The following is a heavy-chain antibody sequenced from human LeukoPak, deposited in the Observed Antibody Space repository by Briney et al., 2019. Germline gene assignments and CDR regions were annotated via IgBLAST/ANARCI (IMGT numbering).Heavy chain of an antibody. J-gene: IGHJ6*02. V-gene: IGHV3-23*01. D-gene: IGHD2-21*02. CDR3: ARVVTAGYYGMDV. Sequence: GGSLRLSCAASGFTFSSYAMSWVRQAPGKGLEWVSAISGSGGSTYYADSVKGRFTISRDNSKNTLYLQMNSLRAEDTAVYYCARVVTAGYYGMDVWGQGTTVTVSS. CDR1: GFTFSSYA. CDR2: ISGSGGST.